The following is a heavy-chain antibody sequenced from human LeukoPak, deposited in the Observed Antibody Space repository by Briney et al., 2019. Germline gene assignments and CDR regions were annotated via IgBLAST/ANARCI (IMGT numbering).Heavy chain of an antibody. D-gene: IGHD1/OR15-1a*01. CDR3: ARANYNWNTLDY. CDR2: ISSSGSTI. CDR1: GFTFSSYS. V-gene: IGHV3-48*04. Sequence: HSGGSLRLSCAVSGFTFSSYSMNWVRQAPGKGLEWVSYISSSGSTIYYADSVKGRFTISRDNAKNSLYLQMNSLRAEDTAVYYCARANYNWNTLDYWGQGTLVTVSS. J-gene: IGHJ4*02.